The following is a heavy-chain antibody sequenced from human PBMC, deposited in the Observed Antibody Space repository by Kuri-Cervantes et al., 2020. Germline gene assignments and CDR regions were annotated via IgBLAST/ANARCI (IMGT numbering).Heavy chain of an antibody. CDR3: ARHRDSTIWYYYYMDV. J-gene: IGHJ6*03. Sequence: SLKISCAASGFTFDDYAMHWVRQAPGKGLEWVSGISWNSGSIGYADSVKGRFTISRDNAKNSLYLQMNSLRAEDTAIYYCARHRDSTIWYYYYMDVWGKGTTVTVSS. V-gene: IGHV3-9*01. D-gene: IGHD2/OR15-2a*01. CDR2: ISWNSGSI. CDR1: GFTFDDYA.